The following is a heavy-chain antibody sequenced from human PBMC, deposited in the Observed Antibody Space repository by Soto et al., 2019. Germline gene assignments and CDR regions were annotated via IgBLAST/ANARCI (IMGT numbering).Heavy chain of an antibody. Sequence: QVQLVQSGAEVKKPGSSVKVSCKASGGTFSSYTISWVRQAPGQGLEWMGRIIPILGIANYAQKFQGRVTITADKSTSTAYMELSSLRSEDTAVYYCARVGITMARGDPMDGWGQGTTVTVSS. D-gene: IGHD3-10*01. CDR1: GGTFSSYT. J-gene: IGHJ6*02. V-gene: IGHV1-69*02. CDR2: IIPILGIA. CDR3: ARVGITMARGDPMDG.